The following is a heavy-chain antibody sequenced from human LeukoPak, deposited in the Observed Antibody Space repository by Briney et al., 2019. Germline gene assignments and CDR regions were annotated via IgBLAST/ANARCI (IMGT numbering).Heavy chain of an antibody. CDR3: AREEATMVRGVIYY. CDR2: IYYSGST. CDR1: GGSLSSGDYY. D-gene: IGHD3-10*01. V-gene: IGHV4-30-4*01. J-gene: IGHJ4*02. Sequence: SETLSLTCTVSGGSLSSGDYYWGWLRQPPGMGLEWIGYIYYSGSTYYNPSLKSRVTISVDTSKNQFSLKLSSVTAADTAVYYCAREEATMVRGVIYYWGQGTLVTVSS.